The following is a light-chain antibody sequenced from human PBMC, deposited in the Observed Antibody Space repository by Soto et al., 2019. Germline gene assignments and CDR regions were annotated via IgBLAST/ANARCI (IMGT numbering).Light chain of an antibody. CDR2: GAS. CDR1: QSVSSN. Sequence: EIEMTQSPATLSASPGERATLSCRASQSVSSNLAWYQHKPGQAPRLLIYGASTRATGIPARFSGSGSGTDFSLTNSSLQSEDFAVYYCQQYNNWPPKQYTFGQGTKLEIK. J-gene: IGKJ2*01. V-gene: IGKV3-15*01. CDR3: QQYNNWPPKQYT.